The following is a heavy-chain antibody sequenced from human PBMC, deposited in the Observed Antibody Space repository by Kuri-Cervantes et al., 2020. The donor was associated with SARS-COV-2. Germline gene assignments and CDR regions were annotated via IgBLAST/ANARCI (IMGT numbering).Heavy chain of an antibody. CDR2: IRYDGSNK. V-gene: IGHV3-30*02. CDR1: GFTFSSYG. D-gene: IGHD2-2*01. J-gene: IGHJ4*02. Sequence: GESLKISCAASGFTFSSYGMHWVRQAPGKGLEWVAFIRYDGSNKYYADSVKGRFTISRDNSKNTLYLQMNSLRAEDTAVYYCAKGLGYRSSTSCYEFDYWGQGTLVTVSS. CDR3: AKGLGYRSSTSCYEFDY.